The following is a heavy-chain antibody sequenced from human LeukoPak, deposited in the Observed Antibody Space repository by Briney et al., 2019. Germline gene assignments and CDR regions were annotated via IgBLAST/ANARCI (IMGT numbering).Heavy chain of an antibody. J-gene: IGHJ4*02. D-gene: IGHD3-9*01. V-gene: IGHV3-23*01. CDR3: AKWGDYDVLTGYYVSDY. CDR1: GFTFSNYA. Sequence: PGGSLRLSCSASGFTFSNYAMSWVRQAPGKGLEWVSAITGVGSGIYYADSIKSRFTISRDNSKNTLYLQINSLRAEDTAVYYCAKWGDYDVLTGYYVSDYWGQGTLVTVSS. CDR2: ITGVGSGI.